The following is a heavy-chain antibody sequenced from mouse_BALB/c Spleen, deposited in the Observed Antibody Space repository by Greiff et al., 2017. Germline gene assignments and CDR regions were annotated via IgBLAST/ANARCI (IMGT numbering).Heavy chain of an antibody. Sequence: EVHLVESGGGLVQPGGSRKLSCAASGFTFSSFGMHWVRQAPEKGLEWVAYISSGSSTIYYADTVKGRFTIARDNPKNTLFLQMTSIRSEDTAMYYCARSEHGSSYFYYFDYWGQGTTLTVSS. CDR3: ARSEHGSSYFYYFDY. J-gene: IGHJ2*01. CDR1: GFTFSSFG. V-gene: IGHV5-17*02. D-gene: IGHD1-1*01. CDR2: ISSGSSTI.